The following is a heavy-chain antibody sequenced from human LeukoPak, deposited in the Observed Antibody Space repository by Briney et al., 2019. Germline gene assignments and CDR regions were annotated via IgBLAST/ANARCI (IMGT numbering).Heavy chain of an antibody. CDR1: GFTFSSYT. CDR3: ARVSYYYGSGSYRPTAVYYFDY. CDR2: ISSSGSTI. J-gene: IGHJ4*02. D-gene: IGHD3-10*01. V-gene: IGHV3-48*04. Sequence: GGSLRLSCAASGFTFSSYTMNWVRQAPGKGLEWVSYISSSGSTIYYADSVKGRFTISRDNAKNSLYLQMNSLRAEDTAVYYCARVSYYYGSGSYRPTAVYYFDYRGQGTLVTVSS.